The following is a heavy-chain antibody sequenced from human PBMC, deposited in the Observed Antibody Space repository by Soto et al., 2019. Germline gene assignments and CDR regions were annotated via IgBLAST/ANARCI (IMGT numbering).Heavy chain of an antibody. V-gene: IGHV1-18*04. CDR1: GYTFTNYG. CDR3: ARDGFNIYYYDSSGPRWFDP. D-gene: IGHD3-22*01. J-gene: IGHJ5*02. Sequence: ASVKVSCKASGYTFTNYGINWVRQAPGQGLEWMGWISAYNGNTKYTQKLQGRVTVTTDTSTSTAYMELRSLISDDTTVYYCARDGFNIYYYDSSGPRWFDPWGQGTLVTVSS. CDR2: ISAYNGNT.